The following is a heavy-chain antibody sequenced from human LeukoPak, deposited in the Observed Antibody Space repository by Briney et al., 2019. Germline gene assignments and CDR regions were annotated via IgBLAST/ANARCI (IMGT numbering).Heavy chain of an antibody. V-gene: IGHV4-59*04. J-gene: IGHJ4*02. Sequence: SETLSLTCTVSGGSISSYYWSWIRQPPGKGLEWIGYIYYSGSTYYNPSLKSRVTISVDTSKNQFSLKLSSVTAADTAVYYCASLRGYCSGGSCYFDYWGQGTLVTVSS. CDR3: ASLRGYCSGGSCYFDY. D-gene: IGHD2-15*01. CDR1: GGSISSYY. CDR2: IYYSGST.